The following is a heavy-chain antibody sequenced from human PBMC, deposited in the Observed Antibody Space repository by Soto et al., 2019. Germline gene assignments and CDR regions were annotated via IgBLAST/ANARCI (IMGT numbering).Heavy chain of an antibody. Sequence: QVQLVQSGAEVKKPGSSVKVSCKASGGTFSSYAISWVRQAPGQGLEWMGGIIPIFGTANYAQKFQGRVTITADKSTSTAYMELSSLRAEDTAVYYCARDPTERQNQVDYGYWGQGTLVTVSS. CDR1: GGTFSSYA. D-gene: IGHD4-17*01. CDR3: ARDPTERQNQVDYGY. J-gene: IGHJ4*02. V-gene: IGHV1-69*06. CDR2: IIPIFGTA.